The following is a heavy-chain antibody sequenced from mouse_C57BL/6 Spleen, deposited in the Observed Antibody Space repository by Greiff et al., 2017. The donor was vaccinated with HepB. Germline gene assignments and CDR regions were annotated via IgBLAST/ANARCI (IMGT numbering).Heavy chain of an antibody. J-gene: IGHJ4*01. D-gene: IGHD2-13*01. CDR1: GYTFTSYW. CDR2: IDPNSGGT. Sequence: QVQLQQPGAELVKPGASVKMSCKASGYTFTSYWMHWVKQRPGRGLEWIGRIDPNSGGTKYNEKFKSKATLTVYKPSSTSYMQLSSLTSEDSAVYYYAREVTSGYAMDYWGQGTSVTFSS. CDR3: AREVTSGYAMDY. V-gene: IGHV1-72*01.